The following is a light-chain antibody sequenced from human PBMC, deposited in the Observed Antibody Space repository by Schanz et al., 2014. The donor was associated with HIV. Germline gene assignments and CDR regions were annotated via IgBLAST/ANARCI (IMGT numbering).Light chain of an antibody. CDR3: QQYNNWPSWT. CDR2: DAS. Sequence: EIVLSQSPDTLSLSPGERATLSCRASETISRSYLAWYQQKPGQAPRLLIYDASNRATGIPARFSGSGSGTEFTLTISSLQSEDSAIYYCQQYNNWPSWTFGQGTKVEIK. J-gene: IGKJ1*01. CDR1: ETISRS. V-gene: IGKV3D-15*01.